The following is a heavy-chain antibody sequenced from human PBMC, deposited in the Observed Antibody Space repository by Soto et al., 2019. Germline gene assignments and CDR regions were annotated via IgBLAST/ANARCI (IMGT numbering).Heavy chain of an antibody. CDR3: AKEAGDWSGYYIDY. D-gene: IGHD3-3*01. V-gene: IGHV3-23*01. J-gene: IGHJ4*02. CDR2: ISGSGGST. CDR1: GFSFSSYA. Sequence: EVQLLESGGGLVQPGGSLRLSCAASGFSFSSYAMSWVRQAPGKGLEWVSAISGSGGSTYYADSVKGRFTISRDSSKNTLSLQMNSLRAEDAAVYYYAKEAGDWSGYYIDYWGQGTLVTVSS.